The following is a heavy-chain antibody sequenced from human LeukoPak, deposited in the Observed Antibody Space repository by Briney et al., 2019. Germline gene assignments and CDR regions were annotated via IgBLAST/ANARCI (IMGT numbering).Heavy chain of an antibody. CDR3: AKLGSGTNNWFDP. J-gene: IGHJ5*02. V-gene: IGHV4-59*08. CDR2: IYYSGCT. Sequence: PSETLSLTCTVSRGSISKYYWTWIRQPPWKGLEWIGYIYYSGCTNYNPPLNSRGTISVDTSKNQSSLKLSSVTAADTAVYYCAKLGSGTNNWFDPWGQGTLVTVSS. D-gene: IGHD3-10*01. CDR1: RGSISKYY.